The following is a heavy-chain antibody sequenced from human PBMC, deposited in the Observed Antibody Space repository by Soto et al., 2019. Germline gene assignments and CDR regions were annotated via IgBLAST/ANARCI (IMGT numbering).Heavy chain of an antibody. CDR3: ARDRYSSSWYGMDV. J-gene: IGHJ6*02. D-gene: IGHD6-13*01. V-gene: IGHV4-59*01. CDR2: IYYSGST. Sequence: QVQLPEPGPGLVKPSETLSLTCTVSGGSISSYYWSWIRQPPGKGLEWIGYIYYSGSTNYNPSLKSRVTISVDTSKNQFSLKLSSVTAADTAVYYCARDRYSSSWYGMDVWGQGTTVTVSS. CDR1: GGSISSYY.